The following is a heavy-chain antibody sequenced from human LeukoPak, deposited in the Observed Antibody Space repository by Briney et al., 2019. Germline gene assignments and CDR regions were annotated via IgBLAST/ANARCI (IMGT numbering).Heavy chain of an antibody. Sequence: SETLSLTCAVYGGSFSGCYWSWIRQPPGKGLEWIGEINHSGSTNYNPSLKSRVTISVDTSKNQFSLKLSSVTAADTAVYYCASVYDYYGMDVWGQGTTVTVSS. CDR2: INHSGST. V-gene: IGHV4-34*01. J-gene: IGHJ6*02. CDR3: ASVYDYYGMDV. D-gene: IGHD1-14*01. CDR1: GGSFSGCY.